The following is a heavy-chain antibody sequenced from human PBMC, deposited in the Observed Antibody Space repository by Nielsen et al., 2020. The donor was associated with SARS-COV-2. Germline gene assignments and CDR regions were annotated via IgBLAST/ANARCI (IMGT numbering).Heavy chain of an antibody. V-gene: IGHV3-30*02. J-gene: IGHJ4*02. D-gene: IGHD1-26*01. CDR3: AKAGSGSYSYLDY. CDR1: GFTFSSYG. Sequence: GESLKISCAASGFTFSSYGMHWVRQAPGKGLEWVAVIWYDGSNKYYADSVKGRFTISRDNSKNTLYLQMNSLRAEDTAVYYCAKAGSGSYSYLDYWGQGTLVTVSS. CDR2: IWYDGSNK.